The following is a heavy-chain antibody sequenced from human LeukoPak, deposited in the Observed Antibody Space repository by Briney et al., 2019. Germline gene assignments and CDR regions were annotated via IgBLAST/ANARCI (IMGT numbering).Heavy chain of an antibody. V-gene: IGHV1-46*01. D-gene: IGHD6-13*01. CDR2: INPSGGST. CDR3: ARGRGIAAPGPRSLFDY. CDR1: GYTFISYY. J-gene: IGHJ4*02. Sequence: ASVKVSCKTSGYTFISYYVHWVRQAPGQGLEWMGVINPSGGSTSHAQKFQGRVTMTRDTSTNTVYMELSSLRSEDTAVYYCARGRGIAAPGPRSLFDYWGQGTLVTVSS.